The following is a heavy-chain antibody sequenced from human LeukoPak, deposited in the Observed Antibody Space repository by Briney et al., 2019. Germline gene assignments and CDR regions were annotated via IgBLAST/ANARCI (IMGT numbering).Heavy chain of an antibody. J-gene: IGHJ6*03. V-gene: IGHV1-46*01. CDR2: INPSGGST. CDR3: ARDLVVPAATPYYYMDV. CDR1: GYTFTSYY. D-gene: IGHD2-2*01. Sequence: ASVKVSCKASGYTFTSYYMHWVRQAPGQGLEWMGIINPSGGSTSYAQKFQGRVTMTRDTSTSTAYMELRSLRSDDTAVYYCARDLVVPAATPYYYMDVWGKGTTVTISS.